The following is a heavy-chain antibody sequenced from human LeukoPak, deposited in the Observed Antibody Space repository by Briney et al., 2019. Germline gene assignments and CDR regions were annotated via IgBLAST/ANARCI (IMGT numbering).Heavy chain of an antibody. D-gene: IGHD4-23*01. V-gene: IGHV1-46*01. CDR1: GYTFTSNY. CDR2: IYPRDGST. CDR3: ARGGSTVVYFYYGMDV. Sequence: ASVKVSCKASGYTFTSNYIHWVRQAPGQGLEWMGMIYPRDGSTSYAQKFQGRVTFTRDTSASTANMELSSLRSEDTAVYYCARGGSTVVYFYYGMDVWGQGTTVTVSS. J-gene: IGHJ6*02.